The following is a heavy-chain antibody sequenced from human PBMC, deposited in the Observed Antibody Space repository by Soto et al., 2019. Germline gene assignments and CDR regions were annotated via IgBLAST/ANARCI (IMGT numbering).Heavy chain of an antibody. Sequence: SETLSLTCAVSGYSISSGYYWGWIRQPPGKGLEWIGSIYHSGSTYYNPSLKSRVTISVDTSKNQFSLKLSSVTAADTAVYYCARVRSIFGVAMRQIDYWGQGTLVTVSS. D-gene: IGHD3-3*01. CDR2: IYHSGST. V-gene: IGHV4-38-2*01. J-gene: IGHJ4*02. CDR1: GYSISSGYY. CDR3: ARVRSIFGVAMRQIDY.